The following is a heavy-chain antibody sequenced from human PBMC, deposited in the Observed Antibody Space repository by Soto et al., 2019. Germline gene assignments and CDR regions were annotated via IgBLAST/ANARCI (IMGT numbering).Heavy chain of an antibody. J-gene: IGHJ3*02. D-gene: IGHD2-21*02. V-gene: IGHV3-7*03. CDR1: RFTFSTYW. CDR3: ASAKAVVTAPLGI. CDR2: IHQDGNEK. Sequence: PGWSLRLSCAASRFTFSTYWMTLVRLTPGKGLEWVANIHQDGNEKYYMDSVKGRFTISRDNAKNSLYLQVDSLTGADTAVYYCASAKAVVTAPLGIWGKGALVTVSS.